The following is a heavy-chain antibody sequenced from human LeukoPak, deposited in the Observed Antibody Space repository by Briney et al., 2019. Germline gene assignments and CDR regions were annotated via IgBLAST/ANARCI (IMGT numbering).Heavy chain of an antibody. V-gene: IGHV4-4*07. CDR1: GGSIINYY. CDR2: IYVTGST. J-gene: IGHJ6*03. CDR3: ARLKYYDSTGYSPGYYMDV. Sequence: PSETLSLTCTVSGGSIINYYWSWIRQPAGTGLEWVGRIYVTGSTIYNPSLQSRLSMSVDTSKNQFPLRLTSVTAADTAVYYCARLKYYDSTGYSPGYYMDVWGKGITVTVSS. D-gene: IGHD3-22*01.